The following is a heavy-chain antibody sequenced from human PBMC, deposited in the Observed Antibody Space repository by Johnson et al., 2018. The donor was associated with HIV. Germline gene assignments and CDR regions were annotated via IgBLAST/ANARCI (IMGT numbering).Heavy chain of an antibody. CDR3: AKERAYIRTFDI. CDR1: GFTFSSYA. D-gene: IGHD5-18*01. J-gene: IGHJ3*02. CDR2: ISYDGSDK. Sequence: QVRLVESGGGVVQPGRSLRLSCAGSGFTFSSYAFHWVRQAPAKGLEWVAAISYDGSDKYHADSVKGRFTISRDNSKNTLYLQMNSLRAEDTAVYYCAKERAYIRTFDIWGQGTLVTVSS. V-gene: IGHV3-30*04.